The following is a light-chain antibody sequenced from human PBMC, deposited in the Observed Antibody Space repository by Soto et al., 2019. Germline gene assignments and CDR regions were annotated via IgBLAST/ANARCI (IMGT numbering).Light chain of an antibody. Sequence: EIVMTQSPATLSVSPGERATLSCRASQSVSSNLAWYQQKPGQTPKLLIYVASTRATVIPARFSFSGSGTEFYIFISSLHSEDFAVYYCQQSNVWPLTFGGGNKVELK. CDR3: QQSNVWPLT. J-gene: IGKJ4*01. CDR2: VAS. V-gene: IGKV3-15*01. CDR1: QSVSSN.